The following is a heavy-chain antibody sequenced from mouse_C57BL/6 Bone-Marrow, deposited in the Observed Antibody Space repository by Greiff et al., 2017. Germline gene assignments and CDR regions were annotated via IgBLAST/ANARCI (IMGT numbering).Heavy chain of an antibody. CDR3: ASSYYRSNAMDY. V-gene: IGHV5-17*02. D-gene: IGHD1-1*01. Sequence: EVMLVESGGGLVQPGGSRKLSCAASGFTFSSFGMHWVRQAPEKGLEWVAYISSGSSTIYYADTVKGRFTISRDNPKNTLSLQMTSLRSEDTAMYYCASSYYRSNAMDYWGQGTSVTVSA. J-gene: IGHJ4*01. CDR1: GFTFSSFG. CDR2: ISSGSSTI.